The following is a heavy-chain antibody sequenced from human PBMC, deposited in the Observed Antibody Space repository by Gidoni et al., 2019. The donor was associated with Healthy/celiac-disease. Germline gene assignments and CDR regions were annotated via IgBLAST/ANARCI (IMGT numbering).Heavy chain of an antibody. CDR1: GGSISSSSYY. V-gene: IGHV4-39*01. Sequence: QLQLQESGPGLVKPSETLSLTCTVSGGSISSSSYYWGWIRQPPGKGLEWIGSIYYSGSTYYNPSLKSRVTISVDTSKNQFSLKLSSVTAADTAVYYCALRDSGYSYGSFDYWGQGTLVTVSS. CDR3: ALRDSGYSYGSFDY. D-gene: IGHD5-18*01. CDR2: IYYSGST. J-gene: IGHJ4*02.